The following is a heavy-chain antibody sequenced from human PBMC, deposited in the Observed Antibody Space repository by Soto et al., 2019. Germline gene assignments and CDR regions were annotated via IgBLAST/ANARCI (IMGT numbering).Heavy chain of an antibody. Sequence: QVQLVQSGAEVKKPGASVKVSCKSSGYTFTSYGISGVRQAPGQGLEWMGWISAYNGTTNYAQKLQGRVTMTTDTSTSTANMELRSLRSDDTAVYYGARRSSGWYNDMDYWGQGTLVTVSS. D-gene: IGHD6-19*01. CDR3: ARRSSGWYNDMDY. CDR1: GYTFTSYG. CDR2: ISAYNGTT. J-gene: IGHJ4*02. V-gene: IGHV1-18*04.